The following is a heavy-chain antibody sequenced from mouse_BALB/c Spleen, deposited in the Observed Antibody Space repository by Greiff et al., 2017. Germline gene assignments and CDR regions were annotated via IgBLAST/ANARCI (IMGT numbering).Heavy chain of an antibody. J-gene: IGHJ4*01. CDR2: IRLKSDNYAT. V-gene: IGHV6-6*02. CDR1: GFTFSSYW. Sequence: EVHLVESGGGLVQPGGSMKLSCVASGFTFSSYWMSWVRQSPEKGLEWVAEIRLKSDNYATHYAESVKGKFTISRDDSKSRLYLQMNSLRAEDTGIYYCTLHDYDAMDYWGQGTSVTVSS. CDR3: TLHDYDAMDY.